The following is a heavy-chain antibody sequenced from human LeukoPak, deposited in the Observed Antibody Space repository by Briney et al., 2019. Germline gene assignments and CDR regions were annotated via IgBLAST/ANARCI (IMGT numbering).Heavy chain of an antibody. CDR2: VYYSGGT. J-gene: IGHJ4*02. CDR1: GGSISSGAYS. CDR3: ARENSYYDSSGYYYGSGYFDY. Sequence: PSETLSLTCAVSGGSISSGAYSWSWIRQPPRKGLEWIGYVYYSGGTYYNPSLRSRVTISVDTSKNQFSLRLSSVTSADTALYYCARENSYYDSSGYYYGSGYFDYWGQGTLVTVSS. V-gene: IGHV4-30-4*07. D-gene: IGHD3-22*01.